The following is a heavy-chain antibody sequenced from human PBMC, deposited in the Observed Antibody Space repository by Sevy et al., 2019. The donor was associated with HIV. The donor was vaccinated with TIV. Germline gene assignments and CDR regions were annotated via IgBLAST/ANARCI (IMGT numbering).Heavy chain of an antibody. V-gene: IGHV3-74*01. CDR2: INNDGSNT. CDR3: GREMISMVPGVPDAFDI. J-gene: IGHJ3*02. Sequence: GGSLRLSCAASGFTFGNYWMHWVRQAPGKGLVWISRINNDGSNTNYADSVKGRFTTSRGNAKNTLYLQMNSLRAEDTAVYYCGREMISMVPGVPDAFDIWGQGTMVTVSS. CDR1: GFTFGNYW. D-gene: IGHD3-10*01.